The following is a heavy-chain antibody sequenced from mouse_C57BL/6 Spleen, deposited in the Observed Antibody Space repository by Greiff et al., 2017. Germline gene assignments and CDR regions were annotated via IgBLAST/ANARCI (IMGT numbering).Heavy chain of an antibody. CDR2: IDPANGNT. Sequence: EVKLVESVAELVRPGASVKLSCTASGFNIKNTYMHWVKQRPEQGLEWIGRIDPANGNTKYAPKFQGKATITADTSSNTAYLQLSSLTSEDTAIYYCARNSAYYYGSSQAWFAYWGQGTLVTVSA. CDR1: GFNIKNTY. D-gene: IGHD1-1*01. J-gene: IGHJ3*01. V-gene: IGHV14-3*01. CDR3: ARNSAYYYGSSQAWFAY.